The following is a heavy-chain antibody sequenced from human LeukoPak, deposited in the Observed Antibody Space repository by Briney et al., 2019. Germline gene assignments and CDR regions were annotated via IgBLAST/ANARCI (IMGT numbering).Heavy chain of an antibody. D-gene: IGHD5-24*01. CDR1: GFTFSDYY. V-gene: IGHV3-53*01. CDR2: FYGGGTT. CDR3: ARYNAYYYYGMDV. Sequence: PGGSLRLSCAASGFTFSDYYMSWVRQAPGKGLEWVSVFYGGGTTYYADSVKGRFTISRDNSKNTLYLQMNSLRAEDTAVYYCARYNAYYYYGMDVWGQGTTVTVSS. J-gene: IGHJ6*02.